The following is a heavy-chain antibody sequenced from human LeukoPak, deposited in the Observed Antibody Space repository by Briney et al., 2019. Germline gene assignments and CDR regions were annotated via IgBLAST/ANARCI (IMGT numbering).Heavy chain of an antibody. CDR3: ARQSSGGWFDP. CDR1: AGSINSYY. Sequence: PSETLSLTCTVSAGSINSYYWSWIRQPPGKGLEWIGYIYYTGRTKYSPSLKTRITVSVDTSRNQFSLRLASVTAADTAVYYCARQSSGGWFDPWGQGALVTVSS. V-gene: IGHV4-59*08. J-gene: IGHJ5*02. D-gene: IGHD6-19*01. CDR2: IYYTGRT.